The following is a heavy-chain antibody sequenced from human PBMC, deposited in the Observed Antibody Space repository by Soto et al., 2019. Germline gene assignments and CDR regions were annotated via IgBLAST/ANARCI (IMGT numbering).Heavy chain of an antibody. V-gene: IGHV1-46*01. D-gene: IGHD6-13*01. Sequence: QVQLVQSGAEVKKPGASVKVSCTASGYPFTSYYLHWVRQAPGQGLEWMGFINPSDGSTNYEQKFQGRVTMIRDTSTSTDYMEVSSMRYEDTAEYYCEREGYTRRGSTFDYWGQRTLVTGSS. CDR2: INPSDGST. J-gene: IGHJ4*02. CDR3: EREGYTRRGSTFDY. CDR1: GYPFTSYY.